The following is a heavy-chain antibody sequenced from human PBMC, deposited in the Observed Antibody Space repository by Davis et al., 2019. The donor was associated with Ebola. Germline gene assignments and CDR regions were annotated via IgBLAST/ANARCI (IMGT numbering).Heavy chain of an antibody. CDR1: GFTFSSYE. CDR3: ARELWFRECNFDY. CDR2: ISSSGITI. D-gene: IGHD3-10*01. V-gene: IGHV3-48*03. Sequence: GGSLRLSCAASGFTFSSYEMNWVRQAPGKGLEWVSSISSSGITIYYADSVKGRFTISRDNAKNSLYLQMNSLRAEDTAVYYCARELWFRECNFDYWGQGTLVTVSS. J-gene: IGHJ4*02.